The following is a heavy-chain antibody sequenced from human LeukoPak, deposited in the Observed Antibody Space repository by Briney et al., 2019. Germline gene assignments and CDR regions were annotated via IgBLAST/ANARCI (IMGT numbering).Heavy chain of an antibody. Sequence: GGSLRLSCAASGFTFSSYWMSWVRQAPGKGLGWVANIKQDGSEKYYVDSVKGRFTISRDNAKNSLYLQMNSLRAEDTAVYYCARERVAAANLFDYWGQGTLVTVSS. D-gene: IGHD6-13*01. CDR1: GFTFSSYW. CDR3: ARERVAAANLFDY. J-gene: IGHJ4*02. CDR2: IKQDGSEK. V-gene: IGHV3-7*01.